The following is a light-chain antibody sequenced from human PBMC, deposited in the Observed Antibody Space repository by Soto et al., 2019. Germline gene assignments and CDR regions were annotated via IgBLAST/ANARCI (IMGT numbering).Light chain of an antibody. CDR2: DAS. V-gene: IGKV3-11*01. J-gene: IGKJ1*01. Sequence: EIVLTQSPATLSLSPGETATLSCRASQSVSSYLAWYQQKPGQAPMLLIYDASNRATGIPARFSGSGSGTDFTLTISSLEPEDFSVYYCQQRSNWPRTFGQGTKVEIK. CDR3: QQRSNWPRT. CDR1: QSVSSY.